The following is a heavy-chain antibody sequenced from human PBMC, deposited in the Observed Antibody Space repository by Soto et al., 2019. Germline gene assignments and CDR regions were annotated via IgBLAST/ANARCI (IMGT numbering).Heavy chain of an antibody. Sequence: QVQLVESGGGVVQPGRSLRLSCAASGFTFSNFGMHWVRQAPGKGLKWVAVISSDGSDKYYSDSVKGRFTISRDNSKNTLFLQMNSLRVEDTAVYYCAKGSEVARQELDYWGQGTLVTVSS. CDR3: AKGSEVARQELDY. V-gene: IGHV3-30*18. J-gene: IGHJ4*02. CDR1: GFTFSNFG. CDR2: ISSDGSDK. D-gene: IGHD2-15*01.